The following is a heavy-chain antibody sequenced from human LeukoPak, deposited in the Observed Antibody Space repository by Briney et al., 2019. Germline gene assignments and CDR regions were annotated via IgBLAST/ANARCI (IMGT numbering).Heavy chain of an antibody. Sequence: GGSLRLSCAASGFTFSSYAMHWVRQAPGKGLEWVAVISYDGSNKYYADSVKGRFTISRDNSKNTLYPQMNSLRAEGTAVYYCAREGYSNYYFDYWGQGTLVTVSS. CDR3: AREGYSNYYFDY. CDR1: GFTFSSYA. J-gene: IGHJ4*02. D-gene: IGHD4-11*01. V-gene: IGHV3-30-3*01. CDR2: ISYDGSNK.